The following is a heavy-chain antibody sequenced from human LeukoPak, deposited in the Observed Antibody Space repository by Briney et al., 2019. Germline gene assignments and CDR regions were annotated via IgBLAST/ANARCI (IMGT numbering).Heavy chain of an antibody. J-gene: IGHJ4*02. Sequence: SVKVSCKASGGTFSSYAISWVRQAPGQGLEWMGGIIPIFGTANYAQKFQGRVTITADESTSTAYMELSSLRSEDTAVYYCARDPITMVRGVPNYGYFDYWGQGTLVTVSS. V-gene: IGHV1-69*13. CDR3: ARDPITMVRGVPNYGYFDY. CDR1: GGTFSSYA. D-gene: IGHD3-10*01. CDR2: IIPIFGTA.